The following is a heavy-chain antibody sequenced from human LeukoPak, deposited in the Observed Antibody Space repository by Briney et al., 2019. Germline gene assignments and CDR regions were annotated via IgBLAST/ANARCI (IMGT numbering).Heavy chain of an antibody. CDR1: GFTFSNAR. CDR2: IKSKTDGGTT. V-gene: IGHV3-15*01. D-gene: IGHD3-22*01. J-gene: IGHJ4*02. CDR3: TTTNPQYYYDSSGYYLDY. Sequence: PGGSLRLSCAASGFTFSNARMSWVRQAPGKGLEWVGRIKSKTDGGTTDYAAPVKGRFTISRDDSKNTLYLQMNSLKTEDTAVYYCTTTNPQYYYDSSGYYLDYWGQGTLVTVSS.